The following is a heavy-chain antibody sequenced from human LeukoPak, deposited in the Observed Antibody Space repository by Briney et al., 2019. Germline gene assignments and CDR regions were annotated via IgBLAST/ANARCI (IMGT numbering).Heavy chain of an antibody. CDR3: ARDGESGQWLYYFDY. J-gene: IGHJ4*02. Sequence: GGSLRLSCAASGFTFSSYAMHWVRQAPGKGLEWVAVISYDGSNKYYADFVKGRFTISRDNSKNTLYLQMNSLRAEDTAVYYCARDGESGQWLYYFDYWGQGTLVTVSS. CDR2: ISYDGSNK. V-gene: IGHV3-30*04. D-gene: IGHD6-19*01. CDR1: GFTFSSYA.